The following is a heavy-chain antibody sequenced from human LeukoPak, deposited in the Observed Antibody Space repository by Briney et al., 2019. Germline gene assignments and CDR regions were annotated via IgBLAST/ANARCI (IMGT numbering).Heavy chain of an antibody. J-gene: IGHJ4*02. CDR2: ISGSGGST. Sequence: PGGSLRLSCAASGFTFSSYAMSWVRQAPGKGLEWVSAISGSGGSTYYADSVKGRFTISRDISKNTLYLQMNTLRAEDTAVYYCAKETYDILTGTFDYWGQGTLVTVSS. D-gene: IGHD3-9*01. CDR1: GFTFSSYA. CDR3: AKETYDILTGTFDY. V-gene: IGHV3-23*01.